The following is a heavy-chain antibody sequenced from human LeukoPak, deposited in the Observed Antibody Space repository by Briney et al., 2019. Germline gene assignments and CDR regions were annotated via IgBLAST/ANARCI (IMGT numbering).Heavy chain of an antibody. Sequence: ASVKVSCKASGYTFTSYGISWVRQAPGQGLEWMGWISAYNGNTNYAQKLQGRVTMTTDASTSTAYMELRSLRSDDTAVYYCARASFDYGDYVYYFDYWGQGTPVTVSS. D-gene: IGHD4-17*01. CDR2: ISAYNGNT. CDR3: ARASFDYGDYVYYFDY. V-gene: IGHV1-18*01. J-gene: IGHJ4*02. CDR1: GYTFTSYG.